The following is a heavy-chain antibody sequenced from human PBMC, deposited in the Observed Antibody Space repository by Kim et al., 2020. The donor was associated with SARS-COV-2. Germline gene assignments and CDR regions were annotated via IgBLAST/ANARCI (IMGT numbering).Heavy chain of an antibody. V-gene: IGHV6-1*01. Sequence: SQTLSLTCTISGDRVSSKTAAWSWIRQSPSRGLEWLGWTYYRSKWYDGYALTVKSRITITPDTSKNQFSLHLNSVTPDDTAVYYCARAPTGWTYYFDHWGQGTLVTVSS. CDR1: GDRVSSKTAA. CDR3: ARAPTGWTYYFDH. D-gene: IGHD1-1*01. J-gene: IGHJ4*02. CDR2: TYYRSKWYD.